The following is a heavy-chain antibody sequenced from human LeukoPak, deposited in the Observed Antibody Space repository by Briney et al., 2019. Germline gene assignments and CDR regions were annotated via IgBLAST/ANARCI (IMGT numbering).Heavy chain of an antibody. CDR3: ARGIRRNINYWFDP. CDR1: GYTFTSYD. Sequence: ASVKVSCKASGYTFTSYDINWVRQATGQGLEWMGWMNPNSGNTGYAQKFQGRVTITRNTSINTAYMELSSLRFEDTAVYYCARGIRRNINYWFDPWGQGTLVTVSS. CDR2: MNPNSGNT. D-gene: IGHD4-11*01. V-gene: IGHV1-8*03. J-gene: IGHJ5*02.